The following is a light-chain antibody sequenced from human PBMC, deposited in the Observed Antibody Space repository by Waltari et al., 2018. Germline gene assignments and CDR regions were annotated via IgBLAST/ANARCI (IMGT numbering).Light chain of an antibody. CDR3: CSYAGSSILYV. CDR1: RGGSGIYYL. J-gene: IGLJ1*01. V-gene: IGLV2-23*02. CDR2: EVS. Sequence: SDLNPDASVSPTPGQSLTLSGTGTRGGSGIYYLVPRYQQHPGKAPKLMIYEVSKRPSGVSTRFSAAKSGNTASLTISGLQAEDEADYYCCSYAGSSILYVFGTGTRVTVL.